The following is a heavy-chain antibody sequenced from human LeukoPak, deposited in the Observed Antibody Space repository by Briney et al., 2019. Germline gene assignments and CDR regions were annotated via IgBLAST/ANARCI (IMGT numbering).Heavy chain of an antibody. CDR3: ARQTGSGLFILP. CDR2: IYYSGNT. J-gene: IGHJ4*02. V-gene: IGHV4-39*01. D-gene: IGHD3/OR15-3a*01. Sequence: SETLSLTCTVSGGSISSSTDSWGWIRQPPGKRLEWIGSIYYSGNTYYNASLKSQVSISIDTSKNQFSLRLTSVTAADTAVYYCARQTGSGLFILPGGQGTLVTVSS. CDR1: GGSISSSTDS.